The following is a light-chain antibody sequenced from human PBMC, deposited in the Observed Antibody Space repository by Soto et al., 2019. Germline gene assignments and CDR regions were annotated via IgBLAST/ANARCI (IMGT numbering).Light chain of an antibody. J-gene: IGLJ1*01. CDR3: NSYAGDIIRFV. Sequence: QSPLAQPASLSFSPGHSVTISCTGTSSDVGAYKYVSWYQQHPGKAPKLMIYEVSNRPSGVSTRFSGSKSGNTASLTISGLQADDEADYYCNSYAGDIIRFVFGTGTKVTVL. V-gene: IGLV2-14*01. CDR2: EVS. CDR1: SSDVGAYKY.